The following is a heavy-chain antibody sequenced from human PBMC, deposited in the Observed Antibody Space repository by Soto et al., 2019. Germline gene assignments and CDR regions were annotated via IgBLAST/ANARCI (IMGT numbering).Heavy chain of an antibody. D-gene: IGHD1-26*01. Sequence: SETLSLTCTVSGGSISSGGYYWSWIRQHPGKGLEWIGYIYYSGSTYYNPSLKSRVTISVDTSKNQFSLKLSSVTAEDTAVYYCVRDDVGVGIDYWGLGTLVTVSS. CDR3: VRDDVGVGIDY. CDR1: GGSISSGGYY. CDR2: IYYSGST. J-gene: IGHJ4*02. V-gene: IGHV4-31*03.